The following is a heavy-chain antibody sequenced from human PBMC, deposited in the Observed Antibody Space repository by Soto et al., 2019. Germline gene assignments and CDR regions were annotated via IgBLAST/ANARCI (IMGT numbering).Heavy chain of an antibody. D-gene: IGHD3-10*01. Sequence: PGGSLRLSCAASGFTFSSYAMNWVRQAPGKGLEWVSVISGSDGSTYYADSVKGRFTISRDNARNSLYLQMNSLRAEDTALYYCAKSQSPMVRGVIEAFDYWGQGTLVTVSS. CDR1: GFTFSSYA. J-gene: IGHJ4*02. CDR3: AKSQSPMVRGVIEAFDY. V-gene: IGHV3-23*01. CDR2: ISGSDGST.